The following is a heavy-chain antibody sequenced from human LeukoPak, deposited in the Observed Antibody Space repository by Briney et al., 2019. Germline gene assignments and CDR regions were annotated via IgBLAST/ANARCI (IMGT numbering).Heavy chain of an antibody. Sequence: SVKVSCKASGGTFSSYAISWVRQAPGQGLEWMGGIIPIFGTANYAQKFQGRVTITADESTSTAYMELSSLRSEDTAVYYCVGGMVRGVIVHYYYYYMDVWGKGTTVTVSS. D-gene: IGHD3-10*01. CDR1: GGTFSSYA. V-gene: IGHV1-69*13. CDR2: IIPIFGTA. CDR3: VGGMVRGVIVHYYYYYMDV. J-gene: IGHJ6*03.